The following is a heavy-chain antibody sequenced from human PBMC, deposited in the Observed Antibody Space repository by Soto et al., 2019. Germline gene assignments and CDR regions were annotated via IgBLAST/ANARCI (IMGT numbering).Heavy chain of an antibody. J-gene: IGHJ4*02. V-gene: IGHV4-30-4*01. CDR1: GGSISSGDYY. CDR2: IYYSGST. CDR3: ARDMNGVLGMGH. D-gene: IGHD2-8*01. Sequence: SETLSLTCTVSGGSISSGDYYWSWIRQPPGKGLEWIGYIYYSGSTYYNPSLKSRVTISVDTSKNQFSLKLSSVTAADTAVYYCARDMNGVLGMGHWGQGTLVTVPQ.